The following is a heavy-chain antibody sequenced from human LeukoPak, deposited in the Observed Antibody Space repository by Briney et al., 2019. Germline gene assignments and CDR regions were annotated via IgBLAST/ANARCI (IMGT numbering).Heavy chain of an antibody. CDR3: TTSRGSGWSYWYFDF. D-gene: IGHD6-19*01. Sequence: PGRSLRLSCAGSGFPFSSYGMQWVRQAPGKGLEWVALIWYDGSNMYYADSAKGRFTISKDNSKNTLYLQMNSLRAEDTAVYYCTTSRGSGWSYWYFDFWGRGTLVTVSS. CDR1: GFPFSSYG. V-gene: IGHV3-33*01. CDR2: IWYDGSNM. J-gene: IGHJ2*01.